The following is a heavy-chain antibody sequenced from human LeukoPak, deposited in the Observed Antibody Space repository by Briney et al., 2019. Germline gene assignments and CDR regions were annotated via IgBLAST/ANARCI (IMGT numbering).Heavy chain of an antibody. CDR3: ARWVSSSRSFDY. Sequence: SQTLSLTCAISGDSVSSISAAWNWIRQSPSRGLEWLGRTYYRSEWYNDYAVIVKSRITINSDTSKNQFSLQLNSVTPEDTAVYYCARWVSSSRSFDYWGQGTLVTVSS. CDR1: GDSVSSISAA. J-gene: IGHJ4*02. D-gene: IGHD6-6*01. V-gene: IGHV6-1*01. CDR2: TYYRSEWYN.